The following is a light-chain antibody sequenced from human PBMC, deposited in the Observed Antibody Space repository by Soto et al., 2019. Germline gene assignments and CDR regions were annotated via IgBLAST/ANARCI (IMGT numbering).Light chain of an antibody. Sequence: DIQMTQSPSSLSASVGDRVTITCRASQSISRYLNWYQQKPGKAPNLLIYVASSLQSEVPSRFSGSGSGTDFTLTITSLQPEDFATYSCQQLNSYPLTFGGGTKVDIK. V-gene: IGKV1-39*01. J-gene: IGKJ4*01. CDR1: QSISRY. CDR2: VAS. CDR3: QQLNSYPLT.